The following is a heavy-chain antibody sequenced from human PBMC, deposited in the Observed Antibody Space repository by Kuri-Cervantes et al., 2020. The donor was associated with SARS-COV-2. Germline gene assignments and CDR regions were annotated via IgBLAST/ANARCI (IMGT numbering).Heavy chain of an antibody. J-gene: IGHJ6*02. CDR2: INPNSGGT. V-gene: IGHV1-2*04. Sequence: ASVKVSCKASGYTFTGYYMHWVRQAPGQGLEWMGWINPNSGGTNYAQKFQGWVTMTRDTSISTAYMELSRLRSDDTAVYYCARRLRDYYYGMDVWGQGTTVTVSS. CDR3: ARRLRDYYYGMDV. CDR1: GYTFTGYY. D-gene: IGHD3-22*01.